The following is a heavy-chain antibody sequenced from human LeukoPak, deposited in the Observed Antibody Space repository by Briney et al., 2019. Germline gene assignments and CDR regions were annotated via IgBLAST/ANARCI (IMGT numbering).Heavy chain of an antibody. D-gene: IGHD2-2*01. CDR1: GGSISSYY. J-gene: IGHJ5*02. V-gene: IGHV4-4*09. CDR3: ARGPGYCSSTSCAAFSGFDP. Sequence: SETLSLTCAVSGGSISSYYWSWIRQPPGKGLAWIGYIYTSGSTNYNPSLKSRVTISVDTSKNQFSLKLSSVTAADTAVYYCARGPGYCSSTSCAAFSGFDPWGQGTLVTVSS. CDR2: IYTSGST.